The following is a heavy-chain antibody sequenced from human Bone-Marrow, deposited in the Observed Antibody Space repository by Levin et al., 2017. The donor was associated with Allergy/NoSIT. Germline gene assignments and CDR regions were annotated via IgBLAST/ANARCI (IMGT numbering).Heavy chain of an antibody. CDR3: AKDRGFSYGYGFDS. Sequence: GESLKISCAASGFIFSSYAMNWVRQAPGKGLEWVSAVSAGGENTFYGDSVKGRFIISRDNSKNTLYLQMNSLRAEDTAVYYCAKDRGFSYGYGFDSWGQGTLVTVSS. D-gene: IGHD5-18*01. CDR1: GFIFSSYA. V-gene: IGHV3-23*01. J-gene: IGHJ4*02. CDR2: VSAGGENT.